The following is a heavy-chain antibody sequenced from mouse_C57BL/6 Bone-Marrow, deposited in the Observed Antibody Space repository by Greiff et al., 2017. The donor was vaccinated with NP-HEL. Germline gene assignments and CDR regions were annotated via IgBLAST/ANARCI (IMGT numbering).Heavy chain of an antibody. V-gene: IGHV1-76*01. D-gene: IGHD1-1*01. CDR2: IYPGSGNT. CDR3: ARFYYGSIYWYFDV. Sequence: QVQLKQSGAELVRPGASVKLSCKASGYTFTDYYINWVKQRPGQGLEWIARIYPGSGNTYYNEKFKGKATLTAEKSSSTAYMQLSSLTSEDSAVYFCARFYYGSIYWYFDVWGTGTTVTVSS. J-gene: IGHJ1*03. CDR1: GYTFTDYY.